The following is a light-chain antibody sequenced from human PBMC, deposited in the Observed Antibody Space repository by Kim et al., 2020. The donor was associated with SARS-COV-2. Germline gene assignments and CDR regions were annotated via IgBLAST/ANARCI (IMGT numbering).Light chain of an antibody. CDR1: SSDVGGYNY. Sequence: QSALTQPASVSGSPGQSITISCTGTSSDVGGYNYVSWYQQHPGRAPKLMIYDVSERPSGVSDRFSGSKSGNTASLTISGLQAEDGADYFCSSYTRSSTLFVFGTGTQLTVL. J-gene: IGLJ1*01. CDR2: DVS. V-gene: IGLV2-14*01. CDR3: SSYTRSSTLFV.